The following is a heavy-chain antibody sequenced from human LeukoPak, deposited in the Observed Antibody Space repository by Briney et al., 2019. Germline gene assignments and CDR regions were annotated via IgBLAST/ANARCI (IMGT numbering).Heavy chain of an antibody. V-gene: IGHV3-23*01. J-gene: IGHJ6*02. CDR3: AKGGPEPYYYYYGMDV. D-gene: IGHD1-14*01. Sequence: PGGSLRLSCAASGFTFSSYAMSWVRQAPGKGLEWVSAISGSGGSTYYADSVKGRFTISRDNSKNTLYLQMNSPRAEDTAVYYCAKGGPEPYYYYYGMDVWGQGTTVTVSS. CDR2: ISGSGGST. CDR1: GFTFSSYA.